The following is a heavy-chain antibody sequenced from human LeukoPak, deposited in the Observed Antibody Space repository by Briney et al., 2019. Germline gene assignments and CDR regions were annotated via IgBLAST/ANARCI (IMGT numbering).Heavy chain of an antibody. Sequence: PSETLSLTCTVSGGSISSYYWSWIRQPPGKGLEWIGYIYYSGSTNYNPSLKSRVTISVDTSKNQFSLQLNSVTPEDTAVYYCAREDLLLWFGGPSYAFSMDVWGKGTTVTISS. D-gene: IGHD3-10*01. CDR3: AREDLLLWFGGPSYAFSMDV. V-gene: IGHV4-59*12. J-gene: IGHJ6*03. CDR1: GGSISSYY. CDR2: IYYSGST.